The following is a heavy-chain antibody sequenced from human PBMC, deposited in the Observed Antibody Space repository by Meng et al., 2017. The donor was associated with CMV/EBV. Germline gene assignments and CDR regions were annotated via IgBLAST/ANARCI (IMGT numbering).Heavy chain of an antibody. Sequence: QVQLQQWGAGLLRPSGTLSLTGAVYGGSFSGYYWSWIRQPPGKGLEWIGEINHSGSTNYNPSLKSRVTISVDTSKNQFSLKLSSVTAADTAVYYCARGVGGWFDPWGQGTLVTVSS. CDR2: INHSGST. V-gene: IGHV4-34*01. CDR1: GGSFSGYY. J-gene: IGHJ5*02. D-gene: IGHD1-26*01. CDR3: ARGVGGWFDP.